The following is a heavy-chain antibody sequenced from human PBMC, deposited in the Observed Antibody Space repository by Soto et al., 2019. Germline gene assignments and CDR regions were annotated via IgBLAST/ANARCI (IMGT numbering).Heavy chain of an antibody. CDR1: GYTFTSYG. J-gene: IGHJ4*02. Sequence: QVQLVQSGAEVKKPGASVKVSCKASGYTFTSYGISWVRQAPGQGLEWMGWISAYNGNTNYAQKLKGRVTMTTDTSTSTVYMELRSLRSHDTAVYYCARESSSSCHDYWGQGTLVTVSS. V-gene: IGHV1-18*01. CDR2: ISAYNGNT. D-gene: IGHD6-13*01. CDR3: ARESSSSCHDY.